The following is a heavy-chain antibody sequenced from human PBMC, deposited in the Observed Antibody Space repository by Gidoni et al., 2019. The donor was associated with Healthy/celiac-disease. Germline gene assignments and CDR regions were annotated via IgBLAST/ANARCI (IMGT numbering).Heavy chain of an antibody. CDR1: GFTFSSYG. D-gene: IGHD3-22*01. Sequence: QVQLVESGGGVVQPGRSLRLSCAASGFTFSSYGMHWVRQAPGKGLAWVAVIWYDGSNKYYADSVKGRFTISRDNSKNTLYLQMNSLRAEDTAVYYCARDRGNYYDSSGYSLGNYFDYWGQGTLVTVSS. CDR3: ARDRGNYYDSSGYSLGNYFDY. J-gene: IGHJ4*02. CDR2: IWYDGSNK. V-gene: IGHV3-33*01.